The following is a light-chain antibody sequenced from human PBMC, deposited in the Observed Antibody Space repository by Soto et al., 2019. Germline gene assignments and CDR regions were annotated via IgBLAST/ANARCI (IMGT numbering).Light chain of an antibody. CDR3: CSYAHTSRV. CDR2: DNT. CDR1: SSDIGAGYR. Sequence: QSVLTQPPSVSGAPGERVTISCTGSSSDIGAGYRVRWYQQVPGTAPKLLIYDNTNRPSGVSVRFSGSKSGTSASLTISWLQAEDEADYYCCSYAHTSRVFGGGTKVTVL. V-gene: IGLV1-40*01. J-gene: IGLJ3*02.